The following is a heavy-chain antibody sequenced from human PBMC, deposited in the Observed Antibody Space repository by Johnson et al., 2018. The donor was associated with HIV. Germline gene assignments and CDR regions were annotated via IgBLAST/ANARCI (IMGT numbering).Heavy chain of an antibody. V-gene: IGHV3-30*02. J-gene: IGHJ3*02. CDR3: AREIIAARPSAFDI. CDR2: IVYDGSKK. CDR1: GFTFSSNA. D-gene: IGHD6-6*01. Sequence: QMQLVESGGGVVQPGGSLRLSCAASGFTFSSNAMHWVRQAPGKGLEWVAFIVYDGSKKYYADSVKGRFTISRDNSKNTLYLQMNSLRAEDTAVYYCAREIIAARPSAFDIWGQGTMVTVSS.